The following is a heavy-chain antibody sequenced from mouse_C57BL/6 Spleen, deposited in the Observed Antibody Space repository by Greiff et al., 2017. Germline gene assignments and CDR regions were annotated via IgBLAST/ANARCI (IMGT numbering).Heavy chain of an antibody. Sequence: VQLKESGPVLVKPGASVKMSCKASGYTFTDYYMNWVKQSHGKSLEWIGVINPYNGGTSYNQKFKGKATLTVDKSSSTAYMELNSLTSEDSAVYYCALYYGFDYWGQGTTLTVSS. J-gene: IGHJ2*01. CDR3: ALYYGFDY. D-gene: IGHD2-1*01. CDR2: INPYNGGT. V-gene: IGHV1-19*01. CDR1: GYTFTDYY.